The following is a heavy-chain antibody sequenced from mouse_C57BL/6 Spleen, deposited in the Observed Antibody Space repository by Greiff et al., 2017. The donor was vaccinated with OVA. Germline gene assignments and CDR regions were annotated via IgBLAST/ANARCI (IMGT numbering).Heavy chain of an antibody. J-gene: IGHJ4*01. CDR2: IAPEAGET. V-gene: IGHV14-2*01. D-gene: IGHD2-2*01. CDR1: GFNIKDYY. CDR3: ARGGYDVYYAMDY. Sequence: VQLKQSGAELVKPGASVKLSCTASGFNIKDYYMHWVKQRTEQGLEWIGRIAPEAGETKYAPTFPGKATTQADTSSNTAYLQLSSLASEDTAVDYGARGGYDVYYAMDYWGQGTSVTGSS.